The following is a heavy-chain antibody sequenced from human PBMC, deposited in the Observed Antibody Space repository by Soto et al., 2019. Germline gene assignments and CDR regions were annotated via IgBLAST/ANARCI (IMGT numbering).Heavy chain of an antibody. D-gene: IGHD4-4*01. CDR3: ARDGMTTVTTRGWFDP. V-gene: IGHV1-3*05. CDR2: LNAGNGNT. J-gene: IGHJ5*02. Sequence: QVQLVQSGAEEKKPGASVKVSCKASGYTFTSYAMHWVRQAPGQRLEWMGWLNAGNGNTKYSQKFQGRVTITRDTSASTAYMELSSLRSEDTAVYYCARDGMTTVTTRGWFDPWGQGTLVTVSS. CDR1: GYTFTSYA.